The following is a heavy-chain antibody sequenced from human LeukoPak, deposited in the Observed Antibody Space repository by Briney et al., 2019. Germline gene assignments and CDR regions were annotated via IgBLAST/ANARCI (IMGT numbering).Heavy chain of an antibody. V-gene: IGHV1-46*03. J-gene: IGHJ4*02. Sequence: ASVKVSCKASGYTFTSYYMHWVRQAPGQGLEWMGIINPSGGSTSYAQKFQGRVTMTRDTPTSTVYMELSSLRSEDTAVYYCAGDAYCSSTSCYIRNFDYWGQGTLVTVSS. D-gene: IGHD2-2*02. CDR2: INPSGGST. CDR1: GYTFTSYY. CDR3: AGDAYCSSTSCYIRNFDY.